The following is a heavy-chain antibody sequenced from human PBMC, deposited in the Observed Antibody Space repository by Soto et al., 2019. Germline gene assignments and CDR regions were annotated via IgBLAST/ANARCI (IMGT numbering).Heavy chain of an antibody. J-gene: IGHJ6*02. V-gene: IGHV1-69*13. CDR2: IIPIFGTA. CDR1: GGTFSSDA. Sequence: ASVKVSCKASGGTFSSDAISWVRQAPGQGLEWMGGIIPIFGTANYAQKFQGRVTITADESTSTAYMELSSLRSEDTAVYYCARVTSSSGGYYYYYYGMDVWGQGTTVTVSS. D-gene: IGHD6-13*01. CDR3: ARVTSSSGGYYYYYYGMDV.